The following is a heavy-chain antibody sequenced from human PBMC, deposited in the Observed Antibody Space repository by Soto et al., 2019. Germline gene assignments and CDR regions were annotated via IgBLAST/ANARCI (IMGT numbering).Heavy chain of an antibody. CDR1: GGSISSYY. D-gene: IGHD3-22*01. Sequence: PSETLSLTCTVSGGSISSYYWSWIRQPAGKGLEWIGRIYTSGITNYNPSLKSRVTMSVDTSKNQFSLKLSSVTAADTAVYYCARDAYYYDSSGYYPGNAFDIRRQGTMVTVSS. CDR3: ARDAYYYDSSGYYPGNAFDI. V-gene: IGHV4-4*07. J-gene: IGHJ3*02. CDR2: IYTSGIT.